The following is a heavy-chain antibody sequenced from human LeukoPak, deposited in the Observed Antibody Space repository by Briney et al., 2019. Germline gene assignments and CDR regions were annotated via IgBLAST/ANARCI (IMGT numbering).Heavy chain of an antibody. V-gene: IGHV4-34*01. J-gene: IGHJ4*02. D-gene: IGHD6-19*01. CDR3: ARVAGRPFDY. CDR1: GGSFSGYY. CDR2: INHSGST. Sequence: SETLSLTCAVYGGSFSGYYWSWIRQPPGKGLEWIGEINHSGSTNYNPSLKSRVTISVDTSKNQFSLKLSSVTAADTAVYYCARVAGRPFDYWGQGTLVTVSS.